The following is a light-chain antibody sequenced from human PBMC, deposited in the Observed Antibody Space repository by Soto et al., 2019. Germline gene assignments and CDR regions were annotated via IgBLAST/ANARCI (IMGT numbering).Light chain of an antibody. CDR1: ISDVGSYRY. CDR3: CSYAGSYTDV. J-gene: IGLJ1*01. Sequence: QSALTQPRSVSGSPGQSVTISCTGTISDVGSYRYVSWYQQHPGKAPKVMIYDVSKRPSGVPDRFSGSKSGNTASLTISGLQADDEADYYCCSYAGSYTDVFGTGTKVTVL. CDR2: DVS. V-gene: IGLV2-11*01.